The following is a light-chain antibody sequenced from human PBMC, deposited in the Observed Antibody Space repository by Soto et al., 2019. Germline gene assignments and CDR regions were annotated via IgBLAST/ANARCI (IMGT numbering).Light chain of an antibody. V-gene: IGLV2-14*03. J-gene: IGLJ2*01. Sequence: QSALTQPASVSGSPGQSITISCTGTSSDVGGFDYVSWYQQHPGKAPKLMIYDVSNRPSGVSNRFSGSKSDNTASLTISGLQAEDEADYYCSSYTRSTNLGGVFGGGTKSPS. CDR1: SSDVGGFDY. CDR3: SSYTRSTNLGGV. CDR2: DVS.